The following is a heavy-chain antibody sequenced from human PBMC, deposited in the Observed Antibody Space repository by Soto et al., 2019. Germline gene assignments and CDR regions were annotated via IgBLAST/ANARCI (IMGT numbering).Heavy chain of an antibody. CDR3: AGCWYFFDY. D-gene: IGHD6-13*01. Sequence: QVQLVESGGGVVQPGRSLRLSCAASGFTFNNYGMHWARQAPGKGLEWVAGISYDGSNKYYADSVKGRFTISRDNSRNTLYLQMDSLRGEETAVYYCAGCWYFFDYCGQGTLVTVSS. CDR2: ISYDGSNK. J-gene: IGHJ4*02. CDR1: GFTFNNYG. V-gene: IGHV3-30*03.